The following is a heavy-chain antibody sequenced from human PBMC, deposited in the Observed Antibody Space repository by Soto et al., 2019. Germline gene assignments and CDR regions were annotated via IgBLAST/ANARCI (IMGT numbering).Heavy chain of an antibody. CDR1: GFTFSSYA. CDR3: AKDQKVWFGERRNSNWFDP. Sequence: EVQLLESGGGLVQPGGSLRLSCAASGFTFSSYAMSWVRQAPGKGLEWVSAISGSGGSTYYADSVKGRFTISRDNSKNTLYQQMNSLRAENTVVYYCAKDQKVWFGERRNSNWFDPWGKGTLVTVSS. J-gene: IGHJ5*02. CDR2: ISGSGGST. D-gene: IGHD3-10*01. V-gene: IGHV3-23*01.